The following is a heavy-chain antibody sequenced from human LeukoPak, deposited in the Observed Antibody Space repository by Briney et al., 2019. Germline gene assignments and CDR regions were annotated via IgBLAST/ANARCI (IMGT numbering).Heavy chain of an antibody. Sequence: GGSLRLSCAVSGFTLSNYGMSWIRQAPGKGLEWVAGISGSGGSTYYPDSVKGRFTISRHNPKNTLYLQMNSLRAEDTAVYFCAKRDVVIRVILVGFHKEAYYFESWGQGALVTVSS. D-gene: IGHD3/OR15-3a*01. CDR3: AKRDVVIRVILVGFHKEAYYFES. J-gene: IGHJ4*02. CDR1: GFTLSNYG. CDR2: ISGSGGST. V-gene: IGHV3-23*01.